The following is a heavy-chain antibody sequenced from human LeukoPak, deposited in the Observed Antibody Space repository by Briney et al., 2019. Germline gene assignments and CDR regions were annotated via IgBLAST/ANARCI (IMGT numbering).Heavy chain of an antibody. J-gene: IGHJ4*02. CDR2: IHYTGST. D-gene: IGHD6-6*01. Sequence: PSETLSLTCSVSDGSISSFYWSWIRQPPGKGLEWIGYIHYTGSTNFNPSLRGRVTISADTSKNQFSLKLSSVTAADTAVYYCARSYSSSRGTFDYWGQGTLVTVSS. CDR1: DGSISSFY. CDR3: ARSYSSSRGTFDY. V-gene: IGHV4-59*01.